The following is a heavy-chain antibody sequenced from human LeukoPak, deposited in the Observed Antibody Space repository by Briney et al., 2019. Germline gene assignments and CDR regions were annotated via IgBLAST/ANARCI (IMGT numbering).Heavy chain of an antibody. CDR2: ISSSSSYI. CDR3: ARALGPYY. CDR1: GFTFSSYA. J-gene: IGHJ4*02. V-gene: IGHV3-21*04. Sequence: GGSLRLSCAASGFTFSSYAISWVRQPPGKGLEWVSSISSSSSYIYYADSVKGRFTISRDNSKNTLYLQMNSLRAEDTAVYYCARALGPYYWGQGTLVTVSS.